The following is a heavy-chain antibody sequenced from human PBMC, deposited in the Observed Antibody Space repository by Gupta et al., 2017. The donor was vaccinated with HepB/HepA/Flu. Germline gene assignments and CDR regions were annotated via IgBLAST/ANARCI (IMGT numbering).Heavy chain of an antibody. V-gene: IGHV2-5*02. CDR2: IYWDDDK. J-gene: IGHJ3*02. Sequence: QITLKESGPTLVKPTQTLTLTCTFSGFSLSTSGVGVGWIRQPPGKALEWLALIYWDDDKRYSPSLKSRRTITKDTSKNQVVLTMTNMDPVETATYYGAHRLEKVYGSGNYFNAFDIGGQGTLVTVSS. CDR1: GFSLSTSGVG. D-gene: IGHD3-10*01. CDR3: AHRLEKVYGSGNYFNAFDI.